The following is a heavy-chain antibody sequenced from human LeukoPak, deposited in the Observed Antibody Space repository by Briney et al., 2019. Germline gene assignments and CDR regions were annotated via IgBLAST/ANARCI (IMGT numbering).Heavy chain of an antibody. Sequence: ASVKVSCKVSGYTFTDYYMHWVQQAPGKGLEWMGLVDPEDGETIYAEKFQGRVTMTRDTSTSTVYMELSSLRSEDTAVYYCAREMGRDYYDSSGYYKSGEYFQHWGQGTLVTVSS. J-gene: IGHJ1*01. CDR2: VDPEDGET. CDR1: GYTFTDYY. D-gene: IGHD3-22*01. V-gene: IGHV1-69-2*01. CDR3: AREMGRDYYDSSGYYKSGEYFQH.